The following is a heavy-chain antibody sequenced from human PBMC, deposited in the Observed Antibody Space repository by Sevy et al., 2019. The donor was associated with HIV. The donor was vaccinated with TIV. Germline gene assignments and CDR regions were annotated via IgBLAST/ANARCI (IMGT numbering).Heavy chain of an antibody. J-gene: IGHJ6*02. CDR1: GFTFSSYW. Sequence: GGSLRLSCAASGFTFSSYWMSWVRQAPGKGLEWVANIKQDGSEKYYVDSVKGRFSISRDNAKNSLYLQMNSLRAEDMAVYYCARDGVWFGENISSYLTLYYYYYGMDVWGQGTTVTVSS. V-gene: IGHV3-7*01. CDR3: ARDGVWFGENISSYLTLYYYYYGMDV. D-gene: IGHD3-10*01. CDR2: IKQDGSEK.